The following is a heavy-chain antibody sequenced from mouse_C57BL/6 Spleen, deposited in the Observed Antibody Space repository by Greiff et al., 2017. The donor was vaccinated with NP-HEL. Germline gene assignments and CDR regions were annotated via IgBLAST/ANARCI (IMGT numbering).Heavy chain of an antibody. J-gene: IGHJ1*03. CDR1: GYTFTSYW. D-gene: IGHD4-1*02. Sequence: QVQLQQPGAELVKPGASVKVSCKASGYTFTSYWMHWVKQRPGQGLEWIGRIHPSDSDNNYNQKFKGKATLTVDKSSSKCYMQLSSLTSEDSAVYYCVPTGPYWYFDVWGTGTTVTVSS. CDR2: IHPSDSDN. V-gene: IGHV1-74*01. CDR3: VPTGPYWYFDV.